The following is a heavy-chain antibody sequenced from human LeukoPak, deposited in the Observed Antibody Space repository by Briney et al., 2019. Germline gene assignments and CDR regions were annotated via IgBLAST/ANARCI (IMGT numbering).Heavy chain of an antibody. J-gene: IGHJ4*02. V-gene: IGHV3-30*18. CDR3: AKELYFGSGGYPDY. CDR1: GFTFSSYG. Sequence: GRSLRLSCAASGFTFSSYGMHWVRQAPGKGLEWVAVISHDGSDNHYADSVKGRFTISRDNSKNTVYLQMSSLRREDTAVYFCAKELYFGSGGYPDYWGQGTLVRVSS. D-gene: IGHD3-10*01. CDR2: ISHDGSDN.